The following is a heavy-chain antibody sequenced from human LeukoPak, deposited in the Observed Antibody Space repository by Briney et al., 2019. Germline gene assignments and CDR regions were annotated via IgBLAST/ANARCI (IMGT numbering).Heavy chain of an antibody. D-gene: IGHD3-10*01. CDR1: GFSLSTSGVG. J-gene: IGHJ5*02. Sequence: SGPTLVKPTQTLTLTCTFSGFSLSTSGVGVGWIRQPPGKALEWLALIYWDDDKRYSPSLKSRLTITKDTSKNQVVLTMTNMDPVDTATYYCAHRPGVGEYPNWFDPWGQGALVTVSS. CDR3: AHRPGVGEYPNWFDP. V-gene: IGHV2-5*02. CDR2: IYWDDDK.